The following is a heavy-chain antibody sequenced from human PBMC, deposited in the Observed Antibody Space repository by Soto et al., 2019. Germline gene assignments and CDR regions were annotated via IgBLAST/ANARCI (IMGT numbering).Heavy chain of an antibody. Sequence: EVQLLESGGGFIHPGGSRRLPCAASGSSFSSLAMNWVPQAPGKGLEGASIIRGSADSTFYADSVKGRFTISRDNSKSTLYLQINSLRAEDTAVYYCAKTRGAMIYAISVYGMDVWGQGTTVTVSS. CDR3: AKTRGAMIYAISVYGMDV. D-gene: IGHD2-8*01. J-gene: IGHJ6*02. CDR1: GSSFSSLA. V-gene: IGHV3-23*01. CDR2: IRGSADST.